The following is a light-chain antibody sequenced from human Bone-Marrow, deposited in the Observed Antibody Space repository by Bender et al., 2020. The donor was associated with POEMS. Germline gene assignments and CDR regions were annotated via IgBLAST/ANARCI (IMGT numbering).Light chain of an antibody. CDR3: QSYDNSLGGWV. CDR2: DVS. Sequence: QSALTQPPSVSGSPGQSVTISCTASSSDVGRYNYVSWYQQHPGKAPKLMIYDVSKRPSGVPDRFSGSKSGTSASLAITGLQAEDEGDYYCQSYDNSLGGWVFGGGTKLTVL. J-gene: IGLJ3*02. V-gene: IGLV2-8*01. CDR1: SSDVGRYNY.